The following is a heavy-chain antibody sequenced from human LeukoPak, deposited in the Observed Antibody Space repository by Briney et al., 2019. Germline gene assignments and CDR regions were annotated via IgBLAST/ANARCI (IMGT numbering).Heavy chain of an antibody. CDR2: ISSNGGTS. Sequence: PGGSLRLSCAASGFTLSPYTMHWVRQAPGKGLEYVSAISSNGGTSFYANSVKGRFTISRDNSKNTLYLQMGSLRAEDMAVYYCARPYSSTWYFAFDIWSRGTMVTVSS. CDR3: ARPYSSTWYFAFDI. V-gene: IGHV3-64*01. D-gene: IGHD6-13*01. J-gene: IGHJ3*02. CDR1: GFTLSPYT.